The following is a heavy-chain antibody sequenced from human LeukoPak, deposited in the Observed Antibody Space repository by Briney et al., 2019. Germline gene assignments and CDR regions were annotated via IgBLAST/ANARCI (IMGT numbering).Heavy chain of an antibody. Sequence: ASVKVSCKASGYTFTSYGISWVRQAPGQGLEWMGIINPSGGSTSYAQKFQGRVTMTRDTSTSTVYMELSSLRSEDTAVYYCARLPGFRPRGADAFDIWGQGTMVTVSS. V-gene: IGHV1-46*01. D-gene: IGHD3-16*01. CDR2: INPSGGST. CDR1: GYTFTSYG. J-gene: IGHJ3*02. CDR3: ARLPGFRPRGADAFDI.